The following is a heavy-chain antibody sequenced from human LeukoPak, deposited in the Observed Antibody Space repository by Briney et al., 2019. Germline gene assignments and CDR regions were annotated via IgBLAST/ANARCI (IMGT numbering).Heavy chain of an antibody. CDR3: ARGLHDSSGYLDY. CDR1: GYTFTGYY. D-gene: IGHD3-22*01. J-gene: IGHJ4*02. V-gene: IGHV1-2*02. CDR2: INPNSGGT. Sequence: ASVKVSCKASGYTFTGYYMHWVRQAPGQGFEWMGWINPNSGGTNYAQKFQGRVTMTRDTSISTAYMELSRLRSDDTAVYYCARGLHDSSGYLDYWGQGTLVTVSS.